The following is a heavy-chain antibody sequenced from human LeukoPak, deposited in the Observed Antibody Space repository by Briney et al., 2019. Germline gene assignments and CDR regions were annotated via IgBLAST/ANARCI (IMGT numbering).Heavy chain of an antibody. CDR3: ASGGPSDY. D-gene: IGHD3-16*01. J-gene: IGHJ4*02. CDR2: ISSSSSYI. Sequence: GGSLRLSCAASGFILRSYGMNWVRQAPGKGLEWVSSISSSSSYIYYADSVKGRFTISRDNAKSSLYLQMNSLGAEDTALYYCASGGPSDYWGQGALVTVSS. V-gene: IGHV3-21*01. CDR1: GFILRSYG.